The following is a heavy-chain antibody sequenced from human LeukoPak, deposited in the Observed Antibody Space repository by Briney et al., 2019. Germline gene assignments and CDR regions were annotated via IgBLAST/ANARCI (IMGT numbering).Heavy chain of an antibody. Sequence: SQTLSLTCTVSGGSISSGSYYWSWIRQPAGKGLEWIGRIYTSGSTNYNPSLKSRVTISVDTSKNQFSLKLSSVTAADTAVYYCARERKDGYNFDPIYYFGYWGQGTLVTVSS. J-gene: IGHJ4*02. D-gene: IGHD5-24*01. CDR3: ARERKDGYNFDPIYYFGY. CDR2: IYTSGST. CDR1: GGSISSGSYY. V-gene: IGHV4-61*02.